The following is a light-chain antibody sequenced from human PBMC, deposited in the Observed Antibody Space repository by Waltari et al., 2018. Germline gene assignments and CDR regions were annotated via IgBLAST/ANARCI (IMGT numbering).Light chain of an antibody. J-gene: IGLJ2*01. CDR1: SSDVGGYDY. CDR3: CSYAGSYTHVV. V-gene: IGLV2-11*01. Sequence: QSALTQPRSVSGSPGPSVTIPCTGTSSDVGGYDYVSWYQHPPGKAPKLMICDVTKRPSGVPDRFSGSKSGNTASLTISGLQAEDEADYYCCSYAGSYTHVVFGGGTKLTVL. CDR2: DVT.